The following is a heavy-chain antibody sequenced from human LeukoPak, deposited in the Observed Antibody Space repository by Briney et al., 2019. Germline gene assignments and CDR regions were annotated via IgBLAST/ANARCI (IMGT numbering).Heavy chain of an antibody. Sequence: SETLSLTCTVSGYSISSGYYWGWIRQPPGQGLEWIGSIYHSGSTYYNPSLKSRVTISVDTSKNQFSLKLSSVTAADTAVYYCALYYDSSGFDYWGQGTLVTVSS. V-gene: IGHV4-38-2*02. CDR1: GYSISSGYY. CDR2: IYHSGST. CDR3: ALYYDSSGFDY. D-gene: IGHD3-22*01. J-gene: IGHJ4*02.